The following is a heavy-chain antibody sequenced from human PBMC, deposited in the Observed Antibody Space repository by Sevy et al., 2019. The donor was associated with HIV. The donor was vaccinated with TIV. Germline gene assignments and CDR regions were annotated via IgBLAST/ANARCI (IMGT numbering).Heavy chain of an antibody. CDR3: ASHYDSSGYYYDSGYYFDY. J-gene: IGHJ4*02. CDR2: INAGNGNT. V-gene: IGHV1-3*01. Sequence: ASVKVSCKASGYTFTSYAMHWVRQAPGQRLEWMGWINAGNGNTKYSQKFQGRVTITRDTSASTAYMELSSLRSEDTTVYYCASHYDSSGYYYDSGYYFDYWGQGTLVTVSS. D-gene: IGHD3-22*01. CDR1: GYTFTSYA.